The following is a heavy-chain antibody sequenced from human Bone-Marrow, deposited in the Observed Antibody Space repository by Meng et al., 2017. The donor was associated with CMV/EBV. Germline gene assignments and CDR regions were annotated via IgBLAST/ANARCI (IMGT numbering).Heavy chain of an antibody. CDR1: RFRFEAFS. CDR2: INWNGGST. J-gene: IGHJ6*02. Sequence: GGSLRLSCAASRFRFEAFSMNWVRQAPGKGLEWVSGINWNGGSTGYADSVKGRFTISRDNAKNSLYLQMNSLRAEDTALYHCARVGYCDMVRGRTTCYGMDVWGQGTTVTVSS. CDR3: ARVGYCDMVRGRTTCYGMDV. V-gene: IGHV3-20*01. D-gene: IGHD3-10*01.